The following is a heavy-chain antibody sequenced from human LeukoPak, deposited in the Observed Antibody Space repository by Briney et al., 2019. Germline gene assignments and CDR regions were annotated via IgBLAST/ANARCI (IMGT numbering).Heavy chain of an antibody. CDR1: GGSISSYY. CDR2: IYYSGST. Sequence: KPSETLSLTCTVSGGSISSYYWSWIRQPPGKGPEWIGYIYYSGSTNYNPSLKSRVTISVDTSKNQFSLKPSSVTAADTAVYYCARDRDGMDVWGQGTTVTVSS. V-gene: IGHV4-59*01. J-gene: IGHJ6*02. CDR3: ARDRDGMDV.